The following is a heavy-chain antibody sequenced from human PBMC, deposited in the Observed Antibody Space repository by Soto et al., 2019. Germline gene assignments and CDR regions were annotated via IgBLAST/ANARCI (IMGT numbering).Heavy chain of an antibody. Sequence: SETVSLTCAVYGGSFSGYHWSWIRQPPGKGLEWIGEINHSGSTSYNPSLKSRVTISVDTSKNQFSLKVTSVTAADTAAYYCARGSGRGNGWGTYFYYGMDVWGQGTTVTVSS. CDR1: GGSFSGYH. D-gene: IGHD6-19*01. J-gene: IGHJ6*02. CDR2: INHSGST. V-gene: IGHV4-34*01. CDR3: ARGSGRGNGWGTYFYYGMDV.